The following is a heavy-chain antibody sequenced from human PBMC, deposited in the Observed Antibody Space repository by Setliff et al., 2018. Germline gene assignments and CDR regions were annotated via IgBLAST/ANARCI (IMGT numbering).Heavy chain of an antibody. CDR1: GASITNINYY. CDR2: IFYSGRT. D-gene: IGHD3-16*01. CDR3: ARLPNYVWGSPVDY. J-gene: IGHJ4*02. V-gene: IGHV4-39*01. Sequence: TSETLSLTCTVSGASITNINYYWGLIRQPPGKGLEWTGSIFYSGRTFYNPSLKSRVTISVDTSKNQFSLTLSSVTAADTAVYYCARLPNYVWGSPVDYWGQGTLVTVSS.